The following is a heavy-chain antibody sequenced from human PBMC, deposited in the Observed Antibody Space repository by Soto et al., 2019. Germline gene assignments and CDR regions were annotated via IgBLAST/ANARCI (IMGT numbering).Heavy chain of an antibody. V-gene: IGHV3-49*03. D-gene: IGHD3-22*01. Sequence: SLRLSCTASGFTFRDYVMTWFRQAPGKGLEWVGFIRSKPYGATTEYAASVEGRFTISRDDSKSIAYLQMNSLKTEDTGVYYCTRFYYDSSGYRSWYFDLWGRGTLVT. J-gene: IGHJ2*01. CDR3: TRFYYDSSGYRSWYFDL. CDR2: IRSKPYGATT. CDR1: GFTFRDYV.